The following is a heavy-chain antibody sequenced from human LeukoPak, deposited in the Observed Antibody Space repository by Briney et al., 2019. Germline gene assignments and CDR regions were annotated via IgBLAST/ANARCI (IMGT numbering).Heavy chain of an antibody. J-gene: IGHJ4*02. CDR2: ISSSSSYI. Sequence: GGSLRLSCAASGFTFSSHSMNWVRQAPGKGLEWVSSISSSSSYIYYADSVKGRFTISRDNAKNSLYLQMNSLRAEDTAVYYCARDRHSSGWYRSFDYWGQGTLVTVSS. V-gene: IGHV3-21*01. D-gene: IGHD6-19*01. CDR3: ARDRHSSGWYRSFDY. CDR1: GFTFSSHS.